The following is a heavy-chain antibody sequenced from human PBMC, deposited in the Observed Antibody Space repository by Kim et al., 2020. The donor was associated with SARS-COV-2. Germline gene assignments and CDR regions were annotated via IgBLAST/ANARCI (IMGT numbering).Heavy chain of an antibody. Sequence: GGSLRLSCSASGFTFSGHTLHWVRQAPGKGLELVSTITGSGLNTYYAESVKGRLTISRDNSKNTLYLQMGSLRAEDTALYYCAREQVPACRHRAFDYWGQGTLVTVSS. CDR1: GFTFSGHT. CDR2: ITGSGLNT. CDR3: AREQVPACRHRAFDY. D-gene: IGHD6-13*01. J-gene: IGHJ4*02. V-gene: IGHV3-64D*09.